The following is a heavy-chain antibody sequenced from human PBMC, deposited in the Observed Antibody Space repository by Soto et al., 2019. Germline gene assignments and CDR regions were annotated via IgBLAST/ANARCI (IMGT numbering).Heavy chain of an antibody. V-gene: IGHV1-46*01. CDR3: ARAGENYGSGTFSPPLRYYFNS. Sequence: QVQLVQSGAEVKKPGPSVTVSCKASGYTFTTHYMHWVRQAPGQGLEWMGIINPSGGRTTYALKFQGRVSLTSDTSTNTVYMELSSLRSEDTAVYYCARAGENYGSGTFSPPLRYYFNSWGQGTLVTVSS. D-gene: IGHD3-10*01. CDR2: INPSGGRT. J-gene: IGHJ4*02. CDR1: GYTFTTHY.